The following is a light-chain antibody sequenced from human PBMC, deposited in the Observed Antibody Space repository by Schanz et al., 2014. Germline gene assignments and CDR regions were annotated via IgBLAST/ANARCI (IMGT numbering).Light chain of an antibody. J-gene: IGKJ2*01. CDR2: AAS. V-gene: IGKV3-20*01. CDR3: QQYGGSYT. Sequence: EIVLTQFPDTLSLSPGEGATLSCRASQSVSSIHLAWYQQKPGQAPRLLIYAASRRATGIPDRVSGSGSGTDFTLTISRLEPEDFAMYYCQQYGGSYTFGQGTKLEIK. CDR1: QSVSSIH.